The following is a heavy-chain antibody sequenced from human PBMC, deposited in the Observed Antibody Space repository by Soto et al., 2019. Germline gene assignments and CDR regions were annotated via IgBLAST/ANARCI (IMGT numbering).Heavy chain of an antibody. CDR1: GFSLSTTSVG. V-gene: IGHV2-5*02. CDR3: ARSGWSESHYVADAFAV. D-gene: IGHD1-26*01. Sequence: QITLKESGPTLVKPTQTLTLTCTFSGFSLSTTSVGVGWIRQPPGRALEWLALIYWDDDKRYNPSLKSRLTITKDPSKTRVVLTMTTMDPVDTATYHCARSGWSESHYVADAFAVWGQGTMVTVSS. J-gene: IGHJ3*01. CDR2: IYWDDDK.